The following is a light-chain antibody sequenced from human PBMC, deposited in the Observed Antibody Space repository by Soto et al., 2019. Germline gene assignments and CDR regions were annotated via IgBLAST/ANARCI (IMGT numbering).Light chain of an antibody. CDR3: GSWDSSLSAYV. CDR1: SSNIGGNS. CDR2: DDN. J-gene: IGLJ1*01. Sequence: QSVMTQPPSVSAAPGQKVTISCSGSSSNIGGNSVSWYQQLPGTAPKLLIYDDNKRPSGIPDRFSGSKSGTSATLGITGFQTGDEADYYCGSWDSSLSAYVFGTGNKRTVL. V-gene: IGLV1-51*01.